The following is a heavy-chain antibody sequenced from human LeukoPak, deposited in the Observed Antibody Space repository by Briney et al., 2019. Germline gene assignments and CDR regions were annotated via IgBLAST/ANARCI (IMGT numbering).Heavy chain of an antibody. CDR3: ARETTVTNYGMDV. Sequence: GGSLRLSYAASGFTFSSYAMHWVRQAPGKGLEWVAVISYDGSNKYYADSVKGRFTISRDNSKNTLYLQMNSLRAEDTAVYYCARETTVTNYGMDVWGQGTTVTVSS. CDR2: ISYDGSNK. D-gene: IGHD4-17*01. V-gene: IGHV3-30-3*01. CDR1: GFTFSSYA. J-gene: IGHJ6*02.